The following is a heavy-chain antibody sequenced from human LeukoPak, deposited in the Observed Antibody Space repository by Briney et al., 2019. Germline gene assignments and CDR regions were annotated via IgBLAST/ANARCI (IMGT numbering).Heavy chain of an antibody. V-gene: IGHV4-31*03. CDR3: ATPYCSGISCLDVFNT. CDR1: GVSVSDGRYY. Sequence: SETLSLTCNVSGVSVSDGRYYWTWIRQHPGKGLAWIGYKYYSGSAKYNPSLKSRLTISIDTSKNQFSLQLSSVTAADTATYYCATPYCSGISCLDVFNTWGQGTRVTVSS. CDR2: KYYSGSA. J-gene: IGHJ3*02. D-gene: IGHD2-2*01.